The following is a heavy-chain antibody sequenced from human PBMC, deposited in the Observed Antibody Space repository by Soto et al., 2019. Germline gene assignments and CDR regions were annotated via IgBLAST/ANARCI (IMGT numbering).Heavy chain of an antibody. V-gene: IGHV4-59*01. J-gene: IGHJ5*02. CDR3: ARGISVGYHWFDP. CDR1: GGSISGYY. D-gene: IGHD6-19*01. CDR2: IYYSGST. Sequence: AEPLSLTCTVSGGSISGYYWRWIRQPPGKGPEWIGYIYYSGSTNYNPSLKSRVTISVDTSKNQFSLKLSSVTAADTAVYYCARGISVGYHWFDPGGQGTLVTVSS.